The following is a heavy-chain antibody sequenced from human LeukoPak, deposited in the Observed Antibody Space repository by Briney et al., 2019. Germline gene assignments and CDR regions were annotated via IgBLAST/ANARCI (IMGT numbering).Heavy chain of an antibody. V-gene: IGHV3-15*07. CDR2: IRTKSDGETV. CDR3: ATPALGRRLYYYDY. Sequence: GGSLRLSCAASGFTFSSACLSWVRQAPGKGLGWVGRIRTKSDGETVDYAAPVKGRFTISRDDSKNTLFLQMNSLKTEDTAVHYCATPALGRRLYYYDYWGQGTLVTVSP. CDR1: GFTFSSAC. D-gene: IGHD3-16*01. J-gene: IGHJ4*02.